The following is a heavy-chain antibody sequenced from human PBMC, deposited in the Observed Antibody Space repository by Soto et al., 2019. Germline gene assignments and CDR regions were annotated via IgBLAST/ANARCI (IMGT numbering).Heavy chain of an antibody. V-gene: IGHV5-51*01. Sequence: GESLKISCKGSGYSFTSYWIGWVRQMPGKGLEWMGIIYPGDSDTRYSPSFQGQVTISADKSISTAYLQWSSLKASDTAMYYCARTSIADRHREYGMDVWGQGTTVTVSS. CDR2: IYPGDSDT. J-gene: IGHJ6*02. CDR3: ARTSIADRHREYGMDV. D-gene: IGHD6-6*01. CDR1: GYSFTSYW.